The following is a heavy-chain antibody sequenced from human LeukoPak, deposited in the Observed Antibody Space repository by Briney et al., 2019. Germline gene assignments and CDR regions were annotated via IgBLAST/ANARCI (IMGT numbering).Heavy chain of an antibody. CDR1: GFTFKRSW. J-gene: IGHJ4*02. CDR2: MDPSGTQK. V-gene: IGHV3-7*01. Sequence: GGSLRLSCVVSGFTFKRSWMNWVRQAPGKGLEWVANMDPSGTQKRYVDSVTGRCTISKNNPGTSLYLEMNSLRADDAAIYYCAIWASDNYWGQGTLVTVSS. CDR3: AIWASDNY. D-gene: IGHD3-16*01.